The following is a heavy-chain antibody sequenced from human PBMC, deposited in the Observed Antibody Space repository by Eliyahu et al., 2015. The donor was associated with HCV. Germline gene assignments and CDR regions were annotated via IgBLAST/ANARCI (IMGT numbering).Heavy chain of an antibody. D-gene: IGHD3-22*01. V-gene: IGHV4-39*01. CDR1: GGSIXSSSYY. CDR2: XYYRGXA. Sequence: QLQLQESGPGLVKPSETLSLTCXVSGGSIXSSSYYWGWIRXPPGXGLGWXGGXYYRGXAYYNPSLKSRVTISVXTSKNXFFLKLSSVTAADTAVYYCARHWTTYYYDSSGAVGYWGQGTLVTVSS. CDR3: ARHWTTYYYDSSGAVGY. J-gene: IGHJ4*02.